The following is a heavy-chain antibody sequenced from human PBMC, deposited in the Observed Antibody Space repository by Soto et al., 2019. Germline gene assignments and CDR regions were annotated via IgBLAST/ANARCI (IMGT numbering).Heavy chain of an antibody. J-gene: IGHJ6*02. V-gene: IGHV3-48*02. CDR3: ARDFGYCTNGVCYSFYYYYGMDV. D-gene: IGHD2-8*01. CDR2: ISSSSSTI. Sequence: PGGSLRLSCAASGFTFSSYSMNWVRQAPGKGLEWVSYISSSSSTIYYADSVKGRFTISRDNAKNSLYLQMNSLRDEDTAVYYCARDFGYCTNGVCYSFYYYYGMDVWGQGTTVTVSS. CDR1: GFTFSSYS.